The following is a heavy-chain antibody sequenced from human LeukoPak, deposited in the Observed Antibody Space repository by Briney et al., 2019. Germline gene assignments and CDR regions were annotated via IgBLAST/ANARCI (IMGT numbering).Heavy chain of an antibody. J-gene: IGHJ4*02. V-gene: IGHV1-69*11. CDR1: GGTFSSYA. CDR2: IIPILGSA. D-gene: IGHD6-13*01. Sequence: RASVKVSCKASGGTFSSYAISWVRQAPGQGLEWMGWIIPILGSANYAQSFQGRVTMTADESTSTAYMELSSLRSEDTAVYYCATSSRTYSSTDYWGQGTLVTVSS. CDR3: ATSSRTYSSTDY.